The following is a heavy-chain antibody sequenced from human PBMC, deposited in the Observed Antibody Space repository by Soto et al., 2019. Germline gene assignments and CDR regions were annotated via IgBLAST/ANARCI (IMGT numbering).Heavy chain of an antibody. CDR1: GYSFTSYW. V-gene: IGHV5-10-1*01. CDR3: ARRESSSWYVDY. J-gene: IGHJ4*02. D-gene: IGHD6-13*01. Sequence: GESLKISCKGSGYSFTSYWISWVRQMPGKGLEWMGRIDPSDSYTNYSPSFQGHVTISADKSISTAYLQWSSLKASDTAMYYCARRESSSWYVDYWGQGXLVTVSS. CDR2: IDPSDSYT.